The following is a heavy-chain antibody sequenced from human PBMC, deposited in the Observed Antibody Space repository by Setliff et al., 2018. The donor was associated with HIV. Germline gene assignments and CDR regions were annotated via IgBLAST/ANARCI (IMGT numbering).Heavy chain of an antibody. J-gene: IGHJ4*02. V-gene: IGHV4-38-2*01. D-gene: IGHD6-19*01. CDR2: IYHSGST. CDR1: GYSISSGYY. Sequence: SETLSLTCAVFGYSISSGYYWGWIRQPPGKGLEWIGSIYHSGSTYYNPSLKSRVTISVDTSKNQFSLKLSSVTAADTAVYYCASAEPPIYSSGWRGVGYFDYWGQGTLVSVSS. CDR3: ASAEPPIYSSGWRGVGYFDY.